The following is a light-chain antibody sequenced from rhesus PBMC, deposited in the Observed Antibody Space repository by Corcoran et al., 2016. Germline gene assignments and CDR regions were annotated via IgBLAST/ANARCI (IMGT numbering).Light chain of an antibody. CDR1: QGISIN. CDR3: QHGYGTPPT. J-gene: IGKJ1*01. Sequence: DIQMTQSPSSLSASVGDTVTITCRASQGISINLAWYQQKPGKVPKLLIYYASTLQSGVPSKLSGSGSGTDFTLTISSLQPEDFATYYCQHGYGTPPTFGQGTKVEIK. CDR2: YAS. V-gene: IGKV1-25*01.